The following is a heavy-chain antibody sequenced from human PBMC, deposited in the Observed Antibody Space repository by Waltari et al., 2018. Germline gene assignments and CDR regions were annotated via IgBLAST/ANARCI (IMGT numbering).Heavy chain of an antibody. V-gene: IGHV3-21*01. CDR3: ASDVHSGRYGWFDP. CDR2: ITTSGNYI. CDR1: DFTGFPFSTYT. Sequence: DVHLVESGGGLVEPGGSLRLSCVGSDFTGFPFSTYTMKWVRQVPGKGLQWLSSITTSGNYIYYADSVKGRVTISRDNAKNTVYLQMNSLRVEDTAVYHCASDVHSGRYGWFDPWGQGTLVTVSS. D-gene: IGHD1-26*01. J-gene: IGHJ5*02.